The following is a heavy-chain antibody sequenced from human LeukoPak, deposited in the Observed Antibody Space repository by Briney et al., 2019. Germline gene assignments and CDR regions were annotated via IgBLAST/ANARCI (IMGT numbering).Heavy chain of an antibody. D-gene: IGHD3-3*01. V-gene: IGHV4-61*01. J-gene: IGHJ4*02. Sequence: SETLSLTCTVSGGSVSSGSYYWSWIRQPPGKGLEWIGYISYSGSTNYNPSLKSRVTISVDTSKNQFSLKLSSVTAADTAVYYCARSLQWFPFDYWGQGTLVTVSS. CDR3: ARSLQWFPFDY. CDR2: ISYSGST. CDR1: GGSVSSGSYY.